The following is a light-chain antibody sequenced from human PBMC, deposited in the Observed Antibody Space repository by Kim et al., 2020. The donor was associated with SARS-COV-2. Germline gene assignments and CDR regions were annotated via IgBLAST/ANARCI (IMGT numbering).Light chain of an antibody. Sequence: GQKVTISCSGSSSNIGNNYVSWYQQLPGTAPKLLIYDNNKRPSGIPDRFSGSKSGTSATLGITGLQTGDEADYYCGTWDSSLSAGVFGGGIKVTVL. CDR1: SSNIGNNY. J-gene: IGLJ2*01. CDR2: DNN. V-gene: IGLV1-51*01. CDR3: GTWDSSLSAGV.